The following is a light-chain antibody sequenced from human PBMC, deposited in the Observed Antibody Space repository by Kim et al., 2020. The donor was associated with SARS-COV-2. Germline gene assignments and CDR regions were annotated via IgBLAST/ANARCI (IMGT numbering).Light chain of an antibody. J-gene: IGKJ5*01. CDR1: QSISNC. Sequence: AYVGDRVTITCRASQSISNCVAWYQQRPGKAPNLLIYDASTLESGVPSRFSGSGSGTEFTLTISSLQPDDFATYYCQQHKSYPITFGQGTRLEIK. CDR3: QQHKSYPIT. V-gene: IGKV1-5*01. CDR2: DAS.